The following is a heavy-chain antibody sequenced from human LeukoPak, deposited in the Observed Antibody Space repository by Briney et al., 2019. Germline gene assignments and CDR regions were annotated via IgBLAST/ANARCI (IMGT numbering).Heavy chain of an antibody. Sequence: SVKVSCKAPGGTFSSYAISWVRQAPGQGLEWMGGIIPIFGTANYAQKFQGRVTITADESTSTAYMELSSLRSEDTAVYYCARERSWYYDSSVSYFDYWGQGTLVTVSS. D-gene: IGHD3-22*01. CDR1: GGTFSSYA. CDR2: IIPIFGTA. CDR3: ARERSWYYDSSVSYFDY. J-gene: IGHJ4*02. V-gene: IGHV1-69*13.